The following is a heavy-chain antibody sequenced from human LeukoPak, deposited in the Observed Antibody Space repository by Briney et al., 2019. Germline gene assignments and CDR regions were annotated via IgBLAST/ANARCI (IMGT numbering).Heavy chain of an antibody. CDR1: GGSISSGGYS. J-gene: IGHJ6*04. CDR2: IYHSGST. CDR3: ARRFGGYCSSTSCYYYGMDV. V-gene: IGHV4-30-2*01. Sequence: SQTPSLTCAVSGGSISSGGYSWSWIRQPPGKGLEWIGYIYHSGSTYYNPSLKSRVTISVDRSKNQFSLKLSSVTAADTAVYYCARRFGGYCSSTSCYYYGMDVWGKGTTVTVSS. D-gene: IGHD2-2*01.